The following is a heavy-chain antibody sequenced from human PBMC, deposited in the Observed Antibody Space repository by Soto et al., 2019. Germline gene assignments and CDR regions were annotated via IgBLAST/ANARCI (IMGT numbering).Heavy chain of an antibody. CDR3: ARVVGQQLVREYNWFDP. D-gene: IGHD6-13*01. CDR2: ISAYNGNT. V-gene: IGHV1-18*01. Sequence: GASVKVACKASGYTFTSYGISWVLQAPGEGLEWMGWISAYNGNTNYAQKLQGRVTMTTDTSTSTAYMELRSLRSDDTAVYYCARVVGQQLVREYNWFDPWGQGTLVTVSS. CDR1: GYTFTSYG. J-gene: IGHJ5*02.